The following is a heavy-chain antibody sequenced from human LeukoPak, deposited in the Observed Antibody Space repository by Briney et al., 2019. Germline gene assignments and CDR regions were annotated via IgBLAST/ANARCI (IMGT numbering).Heavy chain of an antibody. V-gene: IGHV3-48*01. CDR3: ARDNGYWYFDL. J-gene: IGHJ2*01. CDR1: GFTFSSYS. CDR2: ISSGGNTI. Sequence: GGSLRLSCAASGFTFSSYSMSWVRQAPGKGLEWLSYISSGGNTIYSADSVKGRFTISRDNAKNSLYLQMNTLRAEDTAVYYCARDNGYWYFDLWGRGTLVTVSS.